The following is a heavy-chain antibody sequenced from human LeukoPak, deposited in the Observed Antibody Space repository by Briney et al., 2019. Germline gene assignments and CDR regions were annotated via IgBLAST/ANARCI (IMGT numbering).Heavy chain of an antibody. J-gene: IGHJ5*02. Sequence: GGSLRLSCAASGFTFNNYWMNWVRQAPGKGREWGSSISSSSSYKHYADSVKGRFTISRDNAKNSLYLQMNSLRAEDTAVYYCARGPYSSSWYNWFDPWGQGTLVTVSS. D-gene: IGHD6-13*01. CDR1: GFTFNNYW. CDR2: ISSSSSYK. V-gene: IGHV3-21*01. CDR3: ARGPYSSSWYNWFDP.